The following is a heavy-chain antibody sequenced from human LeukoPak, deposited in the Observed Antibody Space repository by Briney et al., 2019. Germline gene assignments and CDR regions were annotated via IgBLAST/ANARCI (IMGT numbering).Heavy chain of an antibody. V-gene: IGHV1-18*01. CDR1: GYTFTSYG. CDR3: AREESIGSYQFLNEY. J-gene: IGHJ4*02. D-gene: IGHD1-26*01. Sequence: ASVKVSCKASGYTFTSYGISWVRQAPGQGLEWMGWISAYNGNTKYVQKFQGRVTMTTDTSTSTAYMEVRSLRSDDTAVYYCAREESIGSYQFLNEYWGQGTLVTVSS. CDR2: ISAYNGNT.